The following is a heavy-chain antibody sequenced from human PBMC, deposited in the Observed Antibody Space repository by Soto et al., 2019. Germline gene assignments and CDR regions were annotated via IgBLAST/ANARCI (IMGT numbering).Heavy chain of an antibody. Sequence: QVQLVQSGAEVKKPGSSVKVSCKASGGTFSSYAISWVRQAPGQGLEWMGGIIPIFGTADYAQKFQGRVTITADESTSTAYTELSSLRPELTAVSYHAITPIVVLDYWGQGTLVTVSS. D-gene: IGHD2-21*01. CDR2: IIPIFGTA. V-gene: IGHV1-69*12. CDR1: GGTFSSYA. CDR3: AITPIVVLDY. J-gene: IGHJ4*02.